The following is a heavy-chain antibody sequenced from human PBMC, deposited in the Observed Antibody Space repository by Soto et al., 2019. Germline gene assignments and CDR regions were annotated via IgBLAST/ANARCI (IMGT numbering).Heavy chain of an antibody. Sequence: GGSLRLSCAASGFTFSDHYMDWVRQAPGKGLEWVGRTRNKANSYTTEYAASVKGRFTISRDDSKNSLYLQMNSLKTEDTAVYYCATIDDYGMDVWGQGTTVTVSS. CDR1: GFTFSDHY. CDR3: ATIDDYGMDV. V-gene: IGHV3-72*01. J-gene: IGHJ6*02. CDR2: TRNKANSYTT.